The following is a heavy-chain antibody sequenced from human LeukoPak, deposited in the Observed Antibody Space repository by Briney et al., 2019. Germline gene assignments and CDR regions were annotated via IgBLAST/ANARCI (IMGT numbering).Heavy chain of an antibody. CDR3: AKDPADYGEYHDY. CDR2: ISGSGGST. D-gene: IGHD4-17*01. J-gene: IGHJ4*02. V-gene: IGHV3-23*01. CDR1: GFTFSSYA. Sequence: GGSLRLSCAASGFTFSSYAMIWVRQAPGGGREWVSAISGSGGSTYYADSVKGRFTISGDNSKNTLYLQMNSPGAEDPAVYYCAKDPADYGEYHDYWRQGTLVTVSS.